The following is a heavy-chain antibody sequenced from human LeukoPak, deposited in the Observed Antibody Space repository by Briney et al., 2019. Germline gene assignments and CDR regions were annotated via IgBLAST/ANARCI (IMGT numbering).Heavy chain of an antibody. V-gene: IGHV4-4*02. Sequence: PSGTLSLTCAVSGGSISSSNWWSWVRQPPGKGLEWIGEIYHSGSTNYNPSLKSRVTISVDTSKNQFSLKLSSVTAADTAVYYCARVYYDILTGYPVYYFDYWGQGTLVTVSS. CDR3: ARVYYDILTGYPVYYFDY. J-gene: IGHJ4*02. CDR2: IYHSGST. CDR1: GGSISSSNW. D-gene: IGHD3-9*01.